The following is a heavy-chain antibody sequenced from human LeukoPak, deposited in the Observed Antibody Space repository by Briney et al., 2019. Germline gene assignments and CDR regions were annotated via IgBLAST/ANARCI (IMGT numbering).Heavy chain of an antibody. Sequence: GESLRISCKGSGYSFTSYWISWVRQMPGKGLEWMGRIDPSDSYTNYSPSFQGHVTISADKSISTAYLQWSSLKASDTAMYSCARRNSYWAYGSGSYDERHDWFDPWGQGTLVTVSS. CDR3: ARRNSYWAYGSGSYDERHDWFDP. V-gene: IGHV5-10-1*01. CDR2: IDPSDSYT. CDR1: GYSFTSYW. D-gene: IGHD3-10*01. J-gene: IGHJ5*02.